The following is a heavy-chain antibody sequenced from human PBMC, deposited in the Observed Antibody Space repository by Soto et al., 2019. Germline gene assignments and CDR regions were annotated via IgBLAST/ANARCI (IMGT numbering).Heavy chain of an antibody. CDR2: IIPIFGTA. Sequence: SVKVSCKASGGTFSSYAISWVRQAPGQGLEWMGGIIPIFGTANYAQKFQGRVTITADESTSTAYMELSSLRSEDTAVYYCARAGVASNVGDIVATIWENWFDPWGQEPWSPSPQ. J-gene: IGHJ5*02. CDR1: GGTFSSYA. V-gene: IGHV1-69*13. CDR3: ARAGVASNVGDIVATIWENWFDP. D-gene: IGHD5-12*01.